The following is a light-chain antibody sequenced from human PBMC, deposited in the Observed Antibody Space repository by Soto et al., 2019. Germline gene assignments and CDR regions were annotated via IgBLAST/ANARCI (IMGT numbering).Light chain of an antibody. V-gene: IGLV3-1*01. CDR2: QDS. Sequence: SYELTQPPSVSVSPGQTASITCSGDKLGDKYACWYQQKPGQSPVLVIYQDSKRPSGIPERFSGSNSGNTANLTISGTQAMDEADYYCQAWDSGTHVVFGGGTELTVL. CDR3: QAWDSGTHVV. CDR1: KLGDKY. J-gene: IGLJ2*01.